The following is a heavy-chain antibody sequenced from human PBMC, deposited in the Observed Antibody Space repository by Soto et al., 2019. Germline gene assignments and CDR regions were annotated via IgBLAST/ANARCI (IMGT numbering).Heavy chain of an antibody. J-gene: IGHJ6*02. V-gene: IGHV1-18*01. CDR2: ISAYNGNT. Sequence: SVKVSCKASCYTFTSYGISWVRQAPVQGLEWMGWISAYNGNTNYAQKLQGRVTMTTDTSTSTAYMELRSLRSDDTAVYYCARDVPSSGWYGYYYYGMDVWGQGTTVTVS. D-gene: IGHD6-19*01. CDR1: CYTFTSYG. CDR3: ARDVPSSGWYGYYYYGMDV.